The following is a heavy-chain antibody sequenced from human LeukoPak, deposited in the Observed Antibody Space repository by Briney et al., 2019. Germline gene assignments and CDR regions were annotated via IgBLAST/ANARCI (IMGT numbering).Heavy chain of an antibody. CDR2: ISYDGSNK. D-gene: IGHD2-2*01. Sequence: GRSLRLSCAASGFTFSSYAMHWVRQAPGKGLEWVAVISYDGSNKYYADSVKGRFTISRDNSKNTLYLQMNSLRAEDTAVYYCASTGYCSSTSCYASPFSGVWGQGTTVTVSS. CDR1: GFTFSSYA. V-gene: IGHV3-30-3*01. J-gene: IGHJ6*02. CDR3: ASTGYCSSTSCYASPFSGV.